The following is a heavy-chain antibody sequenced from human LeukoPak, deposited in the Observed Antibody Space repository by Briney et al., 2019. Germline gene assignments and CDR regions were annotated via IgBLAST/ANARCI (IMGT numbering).Heavy chain of an antibody. CDR2: ISGSGGST. D-gene: IGHD3/OR15-3a*01. CDR3: ARDGLTYYYMDV. V-gene: IGHV3-23*01. Sequence: GGSLRLSCAASGFTFSSYGMSWVRQAPGKGLEWVSAISGSGGSTYYADSVKGRFTISRDNSKNTLYLQMNSLRAEDTAVYYCARDGLTYYYMDVWGKGTTVTVSS. J-gene: IGHJ6*03. CDR1: GFTFSSYG.